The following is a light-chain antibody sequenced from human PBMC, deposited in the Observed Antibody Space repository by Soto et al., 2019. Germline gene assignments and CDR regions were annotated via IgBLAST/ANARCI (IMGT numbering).Light chain of an antibody. CDR3: QQHYTYSWT. V-gene: IGKV1-5*01. Sequence: IQMTQSPSTLSASVGDRVTISCRASQSVSDYLAWYQQKPGEAPKLLIYDASTLESGVPSRFSGSGSETQFTLTISSLQPEDFATYYCQQHYTYSWTFGQGTKVDI. CDR1: QSVSDY. J-gene: IGKJ1*01. CDR2: DAS.